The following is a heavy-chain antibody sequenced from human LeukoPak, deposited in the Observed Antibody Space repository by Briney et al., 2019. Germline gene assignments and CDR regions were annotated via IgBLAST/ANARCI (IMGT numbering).Heavy chain of an antibody. D-gene: IGHD3-3*01. Sequence: GGSLRLSCAASGFTFSSYAMSWVRQAPGKGLEWVSAITGSGGSTYYADSVKGRFTISRDNSKNTLHVQMNSLRAEDTAVYFCAKNQAYDFWSGYYGSYGRDYWGQGTLVTVSS. CDR2: ITGSGGST. CDR1: GFTFSSYA. CDR3: AKNQAYDFWSGYYGSYGRDY. V-gene: IGHV3-23*01. J-gene: IGHJ4*02.